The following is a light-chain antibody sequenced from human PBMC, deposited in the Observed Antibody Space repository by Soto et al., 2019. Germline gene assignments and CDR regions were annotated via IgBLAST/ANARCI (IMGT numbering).Light chain of an antibody. CDR2: AAS. V-gene: IGKV1-39*01. Sequence: DIQMPQSPSSLSASVGDRVPITCRASQSISSYLNWYQQKQGKAPKLLIYAASSLQSGVPSRFSGSGSGTDFTLTISSLQPEDFATYYCQQSYSTPPWTFGQGTKVEIK. J-gene: IGKJ1*01. CDR3: QQSYSTPPWT. CDR1: QSISSY.